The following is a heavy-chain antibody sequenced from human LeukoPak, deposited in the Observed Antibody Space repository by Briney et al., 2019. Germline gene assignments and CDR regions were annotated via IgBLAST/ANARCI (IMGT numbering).Heavy chain of an antibody. D-gene: IGHD3-10*01. Sequence: PSETLSLTCTVSGGSISSYYWSWIRQPPGKGLEWIGYIYYSGSTYYNPSLKSRVTISVGTSKNQFSLKLSSVTAADTAVYYCAREFLVRGVTAYNWFDPWGQGTLVTVSS. CDR2: IYYSGST. CDR1: GGSISSYY. CDR3: AREFLVRGVTAYNWFDP. V-gene: IGHV4-59*12. J-gene: IGHJ5*02.